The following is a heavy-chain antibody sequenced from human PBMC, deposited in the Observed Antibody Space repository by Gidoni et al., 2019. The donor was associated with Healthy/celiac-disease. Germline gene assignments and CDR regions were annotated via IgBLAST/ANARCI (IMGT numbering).Heavy chain of an antibody. CDR2: IDPSDSYT. Sequence: EVQLVQSGAEVKKPGESLRISCKGSGYSFTSYWISWVRQMPGKGLEWMGRIDPSDSYTNYSPSFQGHVTISADKSISTAYLQWSSLKASDTAMYYCARQPPEVGHYYDSSGYGAIDYWGQGTLVTVSS. D-gene: IGHD3-22*01. V-gene: IGHV5-10-1*03. CDR1: GYSFTSYW. CDR3: ARQPPEVGHYYDSSGYGAIDY. J-gene: IGHJ4*02.